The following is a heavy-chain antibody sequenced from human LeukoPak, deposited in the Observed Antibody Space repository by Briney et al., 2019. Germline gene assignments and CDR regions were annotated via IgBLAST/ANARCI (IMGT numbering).Heavy chain of an antibody. J-gene: IGHJ4*02. CDR2: IYYSGST. V-gene: IGHV4-59*01. CDR1: GGSISSYY. Sequence: SETLSLTCTVSGGSISSYYWSWIRQPPGKGLEWIGYIYYSGSTNYNPSLKSRVTISVDASKNQFSLKLSPVTAADTAVYYCARGLDYGDLFDYWGQGTLVTVSS. CDR3: ARGLDYGDLFDY. D-gene: IGHD4-17*01.